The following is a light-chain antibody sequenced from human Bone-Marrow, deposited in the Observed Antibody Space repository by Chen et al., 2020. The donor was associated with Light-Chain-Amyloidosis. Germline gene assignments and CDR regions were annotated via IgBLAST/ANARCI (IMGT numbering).Light chain of an antibody. V-gene: IGLV3-25*03. CDR1: DLPTKY. Sequence: SYELTQSHSLSADPGQTARLPCSGDDLPTKYAYWYEQKPGQAPVLVIHRDTERPSGISERFSGSSSGTTATLTIRGVQAEDEADYHCQSADSSGTYEVIFGGGTKLTVL. CDR3: QSADSSGTYEVI. CDR2: RDT. J-gene: IGLJ2*01.